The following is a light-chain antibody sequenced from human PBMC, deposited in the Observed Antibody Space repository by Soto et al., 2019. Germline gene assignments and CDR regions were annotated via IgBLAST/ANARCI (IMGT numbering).Light chain of an antibody. Sequence: QSALTQPASVSGSPGQSIAISCTGTSSDVGAYKYVSWYQQHPGKAPKVMIYDVSNRPSGVSDRFSGSKSGNTASLTISGLQAEDEADYYCKLFTTSSTYVFGTGTKLTVL. J-gene: IGLJ1*01. V-gene: IGLV2-14*01. CDR2: DVS. CDR1: SSDVGAYKY. CDR3: KLFTTSSTYV.